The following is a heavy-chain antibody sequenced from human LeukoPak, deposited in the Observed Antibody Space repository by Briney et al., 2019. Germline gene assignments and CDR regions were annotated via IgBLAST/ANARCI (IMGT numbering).Heavy chain of an antibody. CDR3: ARGYSGTQGDAFDI. CDR2: IYSGGRT. Sequence: GGSLRLSCAASGFTVSTKYMSWVRQAPGKGLEWVSIIYSGGRTYYADSVKGRFTISRDNSKNTLYLQMNSLRDEDTAVYYCARGYSGTQGDAFDIWGQETMVTVSS. CDR1: GFTVSTKY. V-gene: IGHV3-53*01. D-gene: IGHD1-26*01. J-gene: IGHJ3*02.